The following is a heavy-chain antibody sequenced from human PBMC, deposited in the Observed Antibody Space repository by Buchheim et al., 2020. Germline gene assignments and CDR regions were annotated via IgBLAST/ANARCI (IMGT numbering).Heavy chain of an antibody. CDR1: GFTFSSYG. J-gene: IGHJ4*02. CDR2: IWYDGSNK. D-gene: IGHD6-13*01. V-gene: IGHV3-33*01. CDR3: ARDPEYIAAAGHYFDY. Sequence: QVQLVESGGGVVQPGRSLRLSCAASGFTFSSYGMHWVRQAPGKGLEWVAVIWYDGSNKYYADSVKGRFTISRDNSKKTLYLQMNSLRAEDTAVYYCARDPEYIAAAGHYFDYWGQGTL.